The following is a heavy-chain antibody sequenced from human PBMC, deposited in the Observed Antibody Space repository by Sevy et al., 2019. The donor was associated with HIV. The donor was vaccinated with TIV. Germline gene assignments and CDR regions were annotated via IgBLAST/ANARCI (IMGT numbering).Heavy chain of an antibody. D-gene: IGHD6-13*01. CDR1: GYTLSSYD. CDR2: MNPDSGRR. V-gene: IGHV1-8*01. J-gene: IGHJ6*02. CDR3: ARADLDSSTFFYYYGMDV. Sequence: ASVKVSCKASGYTLSSYDINWVRQATGQGLEWMGWMNPDSGRRGYAPKFQGRVTMTTNTSIGTAYMELRSLRSEDSAVYYCARADLDSSTFFYYYGMDVWAKGPRSPSP.